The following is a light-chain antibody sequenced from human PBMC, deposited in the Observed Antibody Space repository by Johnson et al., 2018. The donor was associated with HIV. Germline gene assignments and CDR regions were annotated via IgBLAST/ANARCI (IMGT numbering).Light chain of an antibody. CDR1: SSKIGNKY. CDR2: DNS. CDR3: ATWDSSLSGFV. V-gene: IGLV1-51*01. J-gene: IGLJ1*01. Sequence: QSVLTQPPSVSAAPGQKVTISCSGSSSKIGNKYVSWYQQLPGTAPKVLIYDNSKRPSGIPDRFSGSKSGTSATLVITGLQTGDAADYHCATWDSSLSGFVFGTGTMVTVL.